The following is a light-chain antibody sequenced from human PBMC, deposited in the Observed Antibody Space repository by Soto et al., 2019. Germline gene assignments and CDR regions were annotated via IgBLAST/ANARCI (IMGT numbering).Light chain of an antibody. CDR1: QSLLH. V-gene: IGKV4-1*01. J-gene: IGKJ1*01. CDR3: QQYYTTPVT. Sequence: DIVMTQSPDSLAVSLGERATINCKSSQSLLHLAWYQQKPGQPPKLLIYWASTRESGVPARFSGSASGTDFTLTISSLRAEDVAVYYSQQYYTTPVTFGQGTKVELK. CDR2: WAS.